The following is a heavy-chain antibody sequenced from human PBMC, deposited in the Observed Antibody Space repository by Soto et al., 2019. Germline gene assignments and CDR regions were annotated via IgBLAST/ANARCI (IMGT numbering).Heavy chain of an antibody. CDR1: GCTFSNAW. D-gene: IGHD3-3*01. J-gene: IGHJ6*03. CDR2: IKSKADGGTT. V-gene: IGHV3-15*01. Sequence: GGPLRLSCAASGCTFSNAWMSWVRQAQGKGLEWVGRIKSKADGGTTDYAAPVKGRFTISRDDSKNTLYLQMNSLKTEDTAVYYCTTGRGYYDFWSGYEFPYYYMDVWGKGTKVTVSS. CDR3: TTGRGYYDFWSGYEFPYYYMDV.